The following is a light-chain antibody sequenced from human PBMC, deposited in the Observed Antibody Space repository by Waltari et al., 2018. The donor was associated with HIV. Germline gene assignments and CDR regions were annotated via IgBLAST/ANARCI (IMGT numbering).Light chain of an antibody. CDR2: AAS. Sequence: IQMTPSPSPLSASLVARVTITCRASQTTHKFSYWYQQKPGQAPKLLIYAASTLQSGVPSRFSGSGTGTDFTLTISSLQPEDFATDYCQQSYTTPRTFGQGTKVEIK. J-gene: IGKJ1*01. V-gene: IGKV1-39*01. CDR3: QQSYTTPRT. CDR1: QTTHKF.